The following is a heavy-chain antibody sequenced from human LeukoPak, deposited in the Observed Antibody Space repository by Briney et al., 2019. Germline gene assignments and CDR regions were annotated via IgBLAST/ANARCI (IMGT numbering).Heavy chain of an antibody. D-gene: IGHD3-10*01. CDR1: GFTFSSYA. J-gene: IGHJ6*02. CDR3: AKDPLGFGESYGMDV. Sequence: GGSLRLSCAASGFTFSSYAMSWVRQAPGKGLEWVSAISGSGGSTYYAGSVQGRFTISRDNSKNTLYLQMNSLRAEDTAVYYCAKDPLGFGESYGMDVWGQGTTVTVSS. V-gene: IGHV3-23*01. CDR2: ISGSGGST.